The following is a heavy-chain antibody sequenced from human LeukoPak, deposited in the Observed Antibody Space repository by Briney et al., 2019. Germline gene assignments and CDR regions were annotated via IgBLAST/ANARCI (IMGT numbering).Heavy chain of an antibody. CDR3: ARDNDSSGYYDY. CDR2: IYYSGST. V-gene: IGHV4-30-4*01. J-gene: IGHJ4*02. Sequence: PSETLSLTCTVSGGSISSGDHYWSWIRQPPGKGLEWIGYIYYSGSTYYNPSLKSRVTISVDTSKNQFSLKLSSVTAADTAVYYCARDNDSSGYYDYWGQGTLVTVSS. CDR1: GGSISSGDHY. D-gene: IGHD3-22*01.